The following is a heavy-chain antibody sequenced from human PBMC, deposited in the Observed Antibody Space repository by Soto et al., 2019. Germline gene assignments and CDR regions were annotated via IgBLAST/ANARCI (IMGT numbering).Heavy chain of an antibody. D-gene: IGHD3-3*01. Sequence: EVHLLESGGGLVQLGGSLRLSCSASGFTFRSYAMSWVRQAPGKGLEWVSGISGGGSDTYYSDSVRGRFTISRDNSKNTLYLQMNSLRVEDSAVYFCAKDDSLEWFFPLDAWGQGTLVTVSS. J-gene: IGHJ5*02. V-gene: IGHV3-23*01. CDR3: AKDDSLEWFFPLDA. CDR1: GFTFRSYA. CDR2: ISGGGSDT.